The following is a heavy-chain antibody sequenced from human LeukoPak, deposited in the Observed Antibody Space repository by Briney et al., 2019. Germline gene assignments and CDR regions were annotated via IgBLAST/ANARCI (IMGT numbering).Heavy chain of an antibody. J-gene: IGHJ4*02. Sequence: GGSLRLSCAASGFTFDDYAMHWVRKAPGKGLEWVSGISWNSGSIGYADSVKGRFTISRDNAKNSLYLQMNSLRAEDTALYYCAKDARGSRYYFDYWGQGTLVTVSS. CDR1: GFTFDDYA. CDR2: ISWNSGSI. V-gene: IGHV3-9*01. CDR3: AKDARGSRYYFDY. D-gene: IGHD2-15*01.